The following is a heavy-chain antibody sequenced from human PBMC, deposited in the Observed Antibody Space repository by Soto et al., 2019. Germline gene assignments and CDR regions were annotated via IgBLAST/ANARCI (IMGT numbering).Heavy chain of an antibody. CDR1: GDSIDSHESH. D-gene: IGHD2-15*01. V-gene: IGHV4-30-2*03. J-gene: IGHJ4*02. CDR3: ARHRACNTACDFDY. Sequence: TLSLTCVICGDSIDSHESHWSWIRQSPGKGLEWIGTVAYTGTTYYPPPLRGRVTVSADTSKNSFSLKLTSVTAADTAVYYCARHRACNTACDFDYWGQGTLVTVSS. CDR2: VAYTGTT.